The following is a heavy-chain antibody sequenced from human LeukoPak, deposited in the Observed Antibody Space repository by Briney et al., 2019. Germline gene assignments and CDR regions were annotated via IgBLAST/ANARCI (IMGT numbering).Heavy chain of an antibody. D-gene: IGHD6-13*01. CDR3: ARGPNIAAAGFYVY. CDR1: GYTFTSYG. CDR2: ISAYNGYT. Sequence: GASVKVSCKASGYTFTSYGISWVRQAPGQGLEWMGWISAYNGYTNYAQKLQGRVTMTTDTSTSTAYMELRSLRSDDTAMYYCARGPNIAAAGFYVYWGQGTLVTVSS. V-gene: IGHV1-18*01. J-gene: IGHJ4*02.